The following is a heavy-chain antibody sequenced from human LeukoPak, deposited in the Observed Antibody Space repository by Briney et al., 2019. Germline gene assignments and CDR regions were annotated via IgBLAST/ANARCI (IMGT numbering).Heavy chain of an antibody. CDR3: ARDATMIVVSNTGFDP. CDR1: GGSISSSSYY. J-gene: IGHJ5*02. Sequence: SETLSLTCTVSGGSISSSSYYWGWIRQPPGKGLEWIGSIYYSGSTYYNPSLKSRVTISVDTSKNQFSLKLSSVTAADTAVYYCARDATMIVVSNTGFDPWGQGTPVTVSS. V-gene: IGHV4-39*07. CDR2: IYYSGST. D-gene: IGHD3-22*01.